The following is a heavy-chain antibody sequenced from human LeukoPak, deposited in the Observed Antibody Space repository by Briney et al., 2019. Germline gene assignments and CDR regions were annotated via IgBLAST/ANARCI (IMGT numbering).Heavy chain of an antibody. V-gene: IGHV1-2*02. CDR3: ARDGDFWSGYYTKVY. CDR1: GYTFTGYY. Sequence: ASVKVSCKASGYTFTGYYMHWVRQAPGQGLEWMGWINPNSGGTNYAQKFQGRVTMTRDTSISTAYMELSRLRSDDTAVYYYARDGDFWSGYYTKVYWGQGTLVTVSS. CDR2: INPNSGGT. J-gene: IGHJ4*02. D-gene: IGHD3-3*01.